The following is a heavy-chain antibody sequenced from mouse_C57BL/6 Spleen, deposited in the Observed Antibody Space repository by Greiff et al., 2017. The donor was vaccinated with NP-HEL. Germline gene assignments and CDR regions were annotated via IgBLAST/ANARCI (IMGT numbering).Heavy chain of an antibody. Sequence: QVQLQQPGAELVMPGASVKLSCKASGYTFTSYWMHWVKQRPGQGLEWIGEIDPSDSYTNYNQKFKGKSTLTVDKSSSTAYMQLSSLTSEDSAVYYCARGRAVHWYFDVWGTGTTVTVSS. J-gene: IGHJ1*03. CDR3: ARGRAVHWYFDV. CDR2: IDPSDSYT. CDR1: GYTFTSYW. V-gene: IGHV1-69*01. D-gene: IGHD3-3*01.